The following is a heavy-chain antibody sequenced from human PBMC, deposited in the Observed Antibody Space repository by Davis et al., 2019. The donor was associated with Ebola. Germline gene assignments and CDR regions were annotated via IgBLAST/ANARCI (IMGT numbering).Heavy chain of an antibody. Sequence: GGSLRLSCTTSGFTFGDNAMSWVRQAPGKGLEWVGFIRSKAYGGTAEYAASVKGRFIISRDDSKNIAYLQMNSLKAEDTDVYYFTREEGGYVDYWGQGTLVTVSS. CDR3: TREEGGYVDY. D-gene: IGHD6-13*01. CDR1: GFTFGDNA. V-gene: IGHV3-49*04. J-gene: IGHJ4*02. CDR2: IRSKAYGGTA.